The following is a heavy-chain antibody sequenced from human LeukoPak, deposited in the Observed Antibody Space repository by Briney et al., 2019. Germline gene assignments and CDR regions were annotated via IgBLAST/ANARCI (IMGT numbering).Heavy chain of an antibody. CDR3: ARVGLTRGEAFDV. D-gene: IGHD3-10*01. CDR1: GYTLTDYN. V-gene: IGHV1-2*02. CDR2: TDPKRGAT. J-gene: IGHJ3*01. Sequence: ASVKVSCKASGYTLTDYNVHWVRQAPGQGLEWMGWTDPKRGATKYAQKFEGRVTMTRDTSITTFYMELNSLTFDDTAMYTCARVGLTRGEAFDVWGQGTMVTVSS.